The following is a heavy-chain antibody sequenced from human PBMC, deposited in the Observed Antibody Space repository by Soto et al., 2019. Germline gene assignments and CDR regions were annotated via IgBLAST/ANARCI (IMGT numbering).Heavy chain of an antibody. V-gene: IGHV1-69*02. CDR1: GGTFSSYT. J-gene: IGHJ4*02. Sequence: QVQLVQSGAEVKKPGSSVKVSCKASGGTFSSYTISWVRQAPGQGLEWMGRIIPILGIANYAQKFQGRVTITADKSTSTAYMELCSLRSGDTAVDDCAAPADESSGSGLDYWGQGALVTVSS. CDR2: IIPILGIA. CDR3: AAPADESSGSGLDY. D-gene: IGHD3-22*01.